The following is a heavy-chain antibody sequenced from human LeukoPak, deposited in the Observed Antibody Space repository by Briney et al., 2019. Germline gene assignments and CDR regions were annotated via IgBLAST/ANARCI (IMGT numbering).Heavy chain of an antibody. D-gene: IGHD6-6*01. CDR3: ARTAYSGPYNWFDP. Sequence: GGSLRLSCAASGFXFSGYGIHWVRQAPGKGLEWVAVISYDGRNKFYAESVRGRFTISRDDSKNTVYLQLNSLRAEDTAVYFCARTAYSGPYNWFDPWGQGTLVTVSS. V-gene: IGHV3-30*03. J-gene: IGHJ5*02. CDR1: GFXFSGYG. CDR2: ISYDGRNK.